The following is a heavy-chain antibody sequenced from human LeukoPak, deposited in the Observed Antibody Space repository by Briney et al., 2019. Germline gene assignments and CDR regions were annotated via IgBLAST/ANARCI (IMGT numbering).Heavy chain of an antibody. Sequence: PGGSLRLSCAASGFTFSSYGMHWVRQAPGKGLEWVAFIRYDGSNKFYADSVKGRFTISRDNSKNTVYLQMNTLRTEDTAVYYCAKSETHGMDVWGQGTTVTVSS. CDR2: IRYDGSNK. CDR3: AKSETHGMDV. V-gene: IGHV3-30*02. CDR1: GFTFSSYG. J-gene: IGHJ6*02.